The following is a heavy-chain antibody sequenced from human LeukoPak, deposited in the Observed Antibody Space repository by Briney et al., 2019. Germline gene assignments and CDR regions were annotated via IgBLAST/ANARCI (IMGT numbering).Heavy chain of an antibody. D-gene: IGHD5-18*01. CDR2: IYYSGST. V-gene: IGHV4-39*07. J-gene: IGHJ4*02. CDR3: ARYGYSYGIGY. Sequence: SETLPLTCTVSGGSISSSSYYWGWIRQPPGKGLEWIGSIYYSGSTYYNPSLKSRVTISVDTSKNQFSPKLSSVTAADTAVYYCARYGYSYGIGYWGQGTLVTVSS. CDR1: GGSISSSSYY.